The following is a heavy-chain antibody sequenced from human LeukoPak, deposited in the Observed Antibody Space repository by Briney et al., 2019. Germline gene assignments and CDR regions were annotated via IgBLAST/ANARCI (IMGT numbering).Heavy chain of an antibody. Sequence: GASVKVSCKASGYTFTSYGISWVRQAPGQGLEWMGWISAYNGNTNYAQKLQGRVTMTTDTSTSTAYMELRSLRSDDTAVYYCARAPFNYGGNDVYFDYWGQGTLVTVSS. CDR1: GYTFTSYG. CDR2: ISAYNGNT. J-gene: IGHJ4*02. V-gene: IGHV1-18*01. CDR3: ARAPFNYGGNDVYFDY. D-gene: IGHD4-23*01.